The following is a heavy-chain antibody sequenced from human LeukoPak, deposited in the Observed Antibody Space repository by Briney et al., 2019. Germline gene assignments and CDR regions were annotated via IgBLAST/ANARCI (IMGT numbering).Heavy chain of an antibody. CDR2: FDPEDGET. J-gene: IGHJ4*02. Sequence: GASVKVSCKVSGYTLTELSMHWVRRAPGKGLEWMGGFDPEDGETIYAQKFQGRVTMTEDTSTDTAYMELSSLRSEDTAVYYCATRYDFWSGYSFDYWGQGTLVTVSS. D-gene: IGHD3-3*01. CDR1: GYTLTELS. CDR3: ATRYDFWSGYSFDY. V-gene: IGHV1-24*01.